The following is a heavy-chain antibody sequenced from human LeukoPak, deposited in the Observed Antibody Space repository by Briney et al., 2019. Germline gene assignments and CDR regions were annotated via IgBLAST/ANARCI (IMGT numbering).Heavy chain of an antibody. V-gene: IGHV3-74*01. CDR1: GLTFSSYW. D-gene: IGHD1-26*01. CDR3: TRATGSFYGLGY. CDR2: INSDGSVT. Sequence: PGGSLRLSCAASGLTFSSYWMHWVRQAPGKGLLWVSRINSDGSVTTYADSVKGRFTISRDNAKNTLYLQINSLRAEDTAVYYCTRATGSFYGLGYWGQGTLVTVSS. J-gene: IGHJ4*02.